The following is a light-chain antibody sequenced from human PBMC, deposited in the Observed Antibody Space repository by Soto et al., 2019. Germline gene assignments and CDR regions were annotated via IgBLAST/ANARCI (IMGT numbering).Light chain of an antibody. V-gene: IGKV3-15*01. CDR2: GAS. CDR1: QSVSSN. J-gene: IGKJ1*01. CDR3: QQYNNWPRT. Sequence: EIVMTQSPATLSVSPGERATLSCRASQSVSSNLAWYQQKPSQAPRLLIYGASTRATGIPARFSGSGSGTAFTLTISSLQSEDFVVYYCQQYNNWPRTFGQGTKVEIK.